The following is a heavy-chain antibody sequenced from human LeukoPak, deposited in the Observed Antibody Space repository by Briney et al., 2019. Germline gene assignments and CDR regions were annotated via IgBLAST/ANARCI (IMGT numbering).Heavy chain of an antibody. CDR3: ARDFCSAGRCYPDN. CDR1: GFTVSSNY. V-gene: IGHV3-66*01. CDR2: IYSGGST. J-gene: IGHJ4*02. Sequence: GGSLRFSCTASGFTVSSNYMNWVRQAPGKGLEWVSVIYSGGSTYYADSVKGRFTISRDNSKNTLYLQMTSLRVEDTAVYYCARDFCSAGRCYPDNWGQGTLVTVSS. D-gene: IGHD2-15*01.